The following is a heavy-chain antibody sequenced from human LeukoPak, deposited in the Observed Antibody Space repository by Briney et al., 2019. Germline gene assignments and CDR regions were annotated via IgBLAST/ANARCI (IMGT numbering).Heavy chain of an antibody. V-gene: IGHV3-21*01. CDR1: GFTFSSYS. D-gene: IGHD3-22*01. Sequence: PGGSLRLSCAASGFTFSSYSMNWVRQAPGKGLEWVSYINNSSSYIYYVDSVKGRFTISRDNAKNSLYLQMNSLRAEDTAVYYCSTTGRYYYISMCYHMFACWGQATLVTVSS. J-gene: IGHJ4*02. CDR3: STTGRYYYISMCYHMFAC. CDR2: INNSSSYI.